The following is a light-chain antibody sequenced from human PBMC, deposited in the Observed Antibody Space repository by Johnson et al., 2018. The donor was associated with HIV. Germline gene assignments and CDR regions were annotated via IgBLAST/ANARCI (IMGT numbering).Light chain of an antibody. Sequence: QSVLTQPPSVSAAPGQKVTISCSGSSSNIGNNYVSWYQQLPGTAPKLLIYENNMRPSGIPDRFSGSKSGTSATLGIAGLQTGDEADYYCGTWDNSLSTGAVFGTGTKFTVL. J-gene: IGLJ1*01. CDR3: GTWDNSLSTGAV. CDR1: SSNIGNNY. V-gene: IGLV1-51*02. CDR2: ENN.